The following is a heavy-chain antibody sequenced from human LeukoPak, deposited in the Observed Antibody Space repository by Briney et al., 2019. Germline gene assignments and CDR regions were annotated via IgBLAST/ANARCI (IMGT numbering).Heavy chain of an antibody. CDR2: IDPDGSDI. Sequence: GGSPRLSCAVSGLTISKSWMSWVRQAPGKGLEWVANIDPDGSDIYYVDSVKGRFTVSRDNAKNSLYLQMNSLRVEDTGTYYCIRGSSSYWGQGTLVTV. V-gene: IGHV3-7*04. CDR1: GLTISKSW. CDR3: IRGSSSY. J-gene: IGHJ4*02.